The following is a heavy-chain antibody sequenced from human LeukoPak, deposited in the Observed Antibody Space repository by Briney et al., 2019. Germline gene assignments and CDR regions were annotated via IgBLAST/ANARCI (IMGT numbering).Heavy chain of an antibody. V-gene: IGHV4-59*01. J-gene: IGHJ5*02. CDR1: GGSISSYY. CDR2: IYYSGST. CDR3: ARDTRGYSGYDYGSWFDP. Sequence: PSETLSLTCTVSGGSISSYYWSWLRQPPGKGLEWLGYIYYSGSTNYNPSLKSRVTISVDTSKNQFSLKLSSVTAADTAVYYCARDTRGYSGYDYGSWFDPWGQGTLVTVSS. D-gene: IGHD5-12*01.